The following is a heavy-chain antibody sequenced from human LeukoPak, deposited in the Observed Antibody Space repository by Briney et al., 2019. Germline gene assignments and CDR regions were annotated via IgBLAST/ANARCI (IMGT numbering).Heavy chain of an antibody. CDR2: IKEDEGEK. Sequence: SGGSLRLSCAASGFTFSRHRMSWVRQAPGKGLEWVANIKEDEGEKYYVDSVKGRFTISRDNTKKSLYLQMNSLRAEDTAVYYCAREGATAGSGYYFDYWGQGSLVTVSS. CDR1: GFTFSRHR. CDR3: AREGATAGSGYYFDY. J-gene: IGHJ4*02. D-gene: IGHD6-13*01. V-gene: IGHV3-7*01.